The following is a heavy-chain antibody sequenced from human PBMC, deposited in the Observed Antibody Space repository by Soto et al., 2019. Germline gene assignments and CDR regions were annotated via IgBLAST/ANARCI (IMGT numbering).Heavy chain of an antibody. J-gene: IGHJ3*02. CDR3: AKEITIFGVPLIRGAFDI. CDR2: ISWNSGSI. D-gene: IGHD3-3*01. V-gene: IGHV3-9*01. CDR1: GFTFDDYA. Sequence: EVQLVESGGGLVQPGRSLRLSCAASGFTFDDYAMHWVRQAPGKGLEWVSGISWNSGSIGYADSVKGRFTISRDNAKNSLYLQMNSLRAEDTALYYCAKEITIFGVPLIRGAFDIWGQGTMVTVSS.